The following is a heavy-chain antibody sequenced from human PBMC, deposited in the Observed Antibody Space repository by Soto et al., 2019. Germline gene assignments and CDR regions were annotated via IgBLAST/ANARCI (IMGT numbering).Heavy chain of an antibody. V-gene: IGHV3-9*01. D-gene: IGHD3-10*01. CDR3: AREMQRGRFGEASFDM. J-gene: IGHJ3*02. Sequence: EVQLVESGGGFVQPGRSLRLSCEASGFTFNDYAMHWVRQVPGKGLEWVSGISWNTFTTGYADSVEGRFTISRDKAKNSLYLQMNSLRDEDTALYYCAREMQRGRFGEASFDMWGQGTMVTVSS. CDR2: ISWNTFTT. CDR1: GFTFNDYA.